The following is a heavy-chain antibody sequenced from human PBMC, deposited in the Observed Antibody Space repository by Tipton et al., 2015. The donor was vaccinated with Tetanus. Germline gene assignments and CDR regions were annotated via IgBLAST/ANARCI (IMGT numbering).Heavy chain of an antibody. J-gene: IGHJ4*02. CDR1: GYPFISYT. CDR3: ARVVRGSGSRIRAVDH. D-gene: IGHD3-10*01. Sequence: QSGAEVKKPGASVKISCKTSGYPFISYTMHWVRQAPGQGLEWMGCVNGDNGITKYSQKLQGRVTITRDTSASTGYMTLSSLRSEDTAVYYCARVVRGSGSRIRAVDHWGQGTLVIVSS. CDR2: VNGDNGIT. V-gene: IGHV1-3*01.